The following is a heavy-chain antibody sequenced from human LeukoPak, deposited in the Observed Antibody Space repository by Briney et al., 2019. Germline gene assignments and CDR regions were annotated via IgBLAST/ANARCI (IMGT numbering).Heavy chain of an antibody. J-gene: IGHJ3*02. V-gene: IGHV3-30*09. Sequence: RGSLRLSCAASGFSFRSYAIHWVRQAPGKGLEWVAGISYDGSEKFYADSVKGLAISRDNSKNTLYLQMNSLRAEDTAVYYCARDYYDTADAFDIWGQGTMVTVSS. D-gene: IGHD3-16*01. CDR2: ISYDGSEK. CDR3: ARDYYDTADAFDI. CDR1: GFSFRSYA.